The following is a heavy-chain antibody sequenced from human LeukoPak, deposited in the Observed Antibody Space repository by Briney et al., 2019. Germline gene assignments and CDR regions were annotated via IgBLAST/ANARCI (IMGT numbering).Heavy chain of an antibody. D-gene: IGHD3-10*01. CDR2: ISGSGGST. J-gene: IGHJ5*02. Sequence: GGSLRLSCAASGFTFNSYAMSWVRQAPGKGLEWVSSISGSGGSTYYADSVKGRFTISRDNSKNTLYLQMNSLRAEDTAVYYCAKGSGSYPRWFDPWGQGTLVTVSS. CDR1: GFTFNSYA. CDR3: AKGSGSYPRWFDP. V-gene: IGHV3-23*01.